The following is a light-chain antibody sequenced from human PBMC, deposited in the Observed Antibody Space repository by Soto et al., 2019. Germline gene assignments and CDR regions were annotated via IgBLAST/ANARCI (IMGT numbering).Light chain of an antibody. CDR3: QQTNGFPLT. Sequence: DIQMTQSPSSVSASVGDSVTITCRASQGISSSLAWYQQKPGKGPKLLIYAASSLESGVPSRFSGSGSGTDFTLTIGSLQPEDSATYYCQQTNGFPLTFGPGTKVEIK. CDR2: AAS. V-gene: IGKV1D-12*01. CDR1: QGISSS. J-gene: IGKJ3*01.